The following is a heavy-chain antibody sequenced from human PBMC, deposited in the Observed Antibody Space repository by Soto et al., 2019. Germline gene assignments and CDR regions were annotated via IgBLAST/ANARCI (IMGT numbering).Heavy chain of an antibody. V-gene: IGHV3-33*06. CDR2: ICGNGSST. CDR3: AKELHTSSGWSQVIY. Sequence: PGGSLRLSCAASGFTFSSYGMHWVRQAPGKGLEWVAAICGNGSSTYYADSVKGRFTISRDNSKNTLYLQMNSLRAEDTAVYYCAKELHTSSGWSQVIYWGQGTLVTVSS. J-gene: IGHJ4*02. D-gene: IGHD6-19*01. CDR1: GFTFSSYG.